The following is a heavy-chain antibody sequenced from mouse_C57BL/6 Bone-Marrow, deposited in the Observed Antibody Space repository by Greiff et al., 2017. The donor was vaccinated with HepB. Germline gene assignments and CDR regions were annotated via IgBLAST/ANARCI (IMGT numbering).Heavy chain of an antibody. Sequence: EVKLMESGGGLVKPGGSLKLSCAASGFTFSDYGMHWVRQAPEKGLEWVAYISSGSSTIYYADTVKGRFTISRDNAKNTLFLQMTSLRSEDTDMYYCARKGTMGYFDYWGQGTTLTVSS. V-gene: IGHV5-17*01. CDR3: ARKGTMGYFDY. J-gene: IGHJ2*01. CDR1: GFTFSDYG. D-gene: IGHD1-1*02. CDR2: ISSGSSTI.